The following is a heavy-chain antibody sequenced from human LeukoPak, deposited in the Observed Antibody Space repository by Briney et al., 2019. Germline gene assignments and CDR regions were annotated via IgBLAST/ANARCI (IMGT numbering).Heavy chain of an antibody. CDR1: GGSISSGGYY. CDR2: IYHSGST. V-gene: IGHV4-30-2*01. Sequence: SETLSLTCTVSGGSISSGGYYWSWIRQPPGKGLEWIGYIYHSGSTYYNPSLKSRVTISVDRSKNQFSLKLSSVTAADTAVYYRAREPDPYCSSTSCYRGYWGQGTLVTVSS. J-gene: IGHJ4*02. CDR3: AREPDPYCSSTSCYRGY. D-gene: IGHD2-2*02.